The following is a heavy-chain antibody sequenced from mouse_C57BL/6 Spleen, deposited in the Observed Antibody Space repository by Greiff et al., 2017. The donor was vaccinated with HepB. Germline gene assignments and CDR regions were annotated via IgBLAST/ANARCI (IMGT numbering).Heavy chain of an antibody. V-gene: IGHV1-80*01. CDR2: IYPGDGDT. D-gene: IGHD2-5*01. J-gene: IGHJ2*01. Sequence: QVQLKESGAELVKPGASVKISCKASGYAFSSYWMNWVKQRPGKGLEWIGQIYPGDGDTNYNGKFKGKATLTADKSSSTAYMQLSSLTSEDSAVYFCARRGYSNYPFDYWGQGTTLTVSS. CDR3: ARRGYSNYPFDY. CDR1: GYAFSSYW.